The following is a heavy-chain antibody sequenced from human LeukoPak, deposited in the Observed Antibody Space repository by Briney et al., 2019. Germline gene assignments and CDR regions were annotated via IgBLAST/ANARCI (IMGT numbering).Heavy chain of an antibody. V-gene: IGHV3-74*01. D-gene: IGHD3-22*01. CDR3: AGYYYDSSGYYPQDGMDV. CDR2: INSDGSST. Sequence: GGSLRLSCAASGFTFSSYWMHWVRQAPGKGLVWVSRINSDGSSTSYADSVKGRFTISRDNAKNTLYLQMNSLRAEDTAVYYCAGYYYDSSGYYPQDGMDVWGQGTTVTVSS. J-gene: IGHJ6*02. CDR1: GFTFSSYW.